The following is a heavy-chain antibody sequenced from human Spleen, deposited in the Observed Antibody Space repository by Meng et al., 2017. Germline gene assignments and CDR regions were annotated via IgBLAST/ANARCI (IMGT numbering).Heavy chain of an antibody. V-gene: IGHV5-51*06. CDR3: AIMLVTNDAFDI. Sequence: GESLKISCEGSGFSFTHYWIAWVRQMPGKGLEWMGMIYPGDFDTRYSPSFQGQVTISADESISTAYLQWSSLKASDTAIYYCAIMLVTNDAFDIWGQGTMVTVSS. CDR1: GFSFTHYW. CDR2: IYPGDFDT. J-gene: IGHJ3*02. D-gene: IGHD3-10*02.